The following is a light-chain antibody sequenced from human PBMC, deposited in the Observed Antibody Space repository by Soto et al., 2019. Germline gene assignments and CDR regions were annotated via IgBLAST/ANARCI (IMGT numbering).Light chain of an antibody. CDR3: AQSAKFPWT. V-gene: IGKV2-40*01. CDR2: IVS. J-gene: IGKJ1*01. CDR1: QSPFTKGDGDTL. Sequence: TQTPLSLPVTLVEPASISCTSSQSPFTKGDGDTLLEWYVLRPGQSPRLVIYIVSFRAPGVPDRFTGSGSGTHFTLTISRVEAEDVGVYFCAQSAKFPWTFG.